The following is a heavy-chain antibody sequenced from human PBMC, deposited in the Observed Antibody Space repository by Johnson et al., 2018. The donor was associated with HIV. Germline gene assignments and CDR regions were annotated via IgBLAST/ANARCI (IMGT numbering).Heavy chain of an antibody. CDR1: GFTFSSNA. J-gene: IGHJ3*01. D-gene: IGHD7-27*01. V-gene: IGHV3-33*08. CDR3: ARENWGAFDL. CDR2: IWYDGSRK. Sequence: QVQLVESGGGVVQPGRSLRLSCAASGFTFSSNAMHWVRQAPGKGLERVVVIWYDGSRKYYADSVKGRFTISRVNSKNMLYLQMNSLRAGDTAVYYCARENWGAFDLWGQGTMVTVSS.